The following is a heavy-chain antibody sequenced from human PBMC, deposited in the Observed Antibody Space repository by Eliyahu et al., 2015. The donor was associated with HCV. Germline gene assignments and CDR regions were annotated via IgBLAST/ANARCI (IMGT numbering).Heavy chain of an antibody. CDR2: INPNSGGT. CDR3: ARDSRIAARRHYYGMDV. V-gene: IGHV1-2*04. J-gene: IGHJ6*02. D-gene: IGHD6-6*01. Sequence: QVQLVQSGAEVKKPGASVKVSCKASGYTFTGYYMHWVRQAPGQGLEWMGWINPNSGGTNYAQKFQGWVTMTRDTSISTAYMELSRLRSDDTAVYYCARDSRIAARRHYYGMDVWGQGTTVTVSS. CDR1: GYTFTGYY.